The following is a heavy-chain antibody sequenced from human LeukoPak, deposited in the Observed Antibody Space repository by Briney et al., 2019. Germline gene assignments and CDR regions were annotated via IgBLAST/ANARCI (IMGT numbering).Heavy chain of an antibody. D-gene: IGHD3-10*01. CDR3: ARVVSGELYYYYYMDV. Sequence: GGTLRLSCAASGFTLSSYGMSWVRQAPGKGLEWVSTISGSGGRTYYADSVKGRFTISRDNSKNTLYLQMNSLRAEDTAVYYCARVVSGELYYYYYMDVWGKGTTVTISS. CDR2: ISGSGGRT. V-gene: IGHV3-23*01. CDR1: GFTLSSYG. J-gene: IGHJ6*03.